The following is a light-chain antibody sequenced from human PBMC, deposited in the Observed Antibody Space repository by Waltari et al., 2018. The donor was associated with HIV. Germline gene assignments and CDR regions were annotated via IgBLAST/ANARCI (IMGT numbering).Light chain of an antibody. Sequence: DIVLTQSPATLSLSQGERATLSRRASQSVSSYLAWYHQKPGQAPRLLIYGASYRSTVITARFSGSGSGTDFTLTISSLEPEDFAVYFCQHRSNCPGITFGQGTRLEIK. V-gene: IGKV3-11*01. CDR1: QSVSSY. CDR3: QHRSNCPGIT. CDR2: GAS. J-gene: IGKJ5*01.